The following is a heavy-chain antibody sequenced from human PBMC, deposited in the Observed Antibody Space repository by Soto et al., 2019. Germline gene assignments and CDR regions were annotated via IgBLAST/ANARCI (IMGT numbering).Heavy chain of an antibody. CDR3: ARSIPSIAVAGTSYFDY. CDR1: GGSVSSGSYY. CDR2: IYYSGST. D-gene: IGHD6-19*01. V-gene: IGHV4-61*01. J-gene: IGHJ4*02. Sequence: SETLSLTCTVSGGSVSSGSYYWSWIRQPPGKGLEWIGYIYYSGSTNYNPSLKSRVTISVDTSKNQFSLKLSSVTAADTAVYYCARSIPSIAVAGTSYFDYWGQGTLVTVSS.